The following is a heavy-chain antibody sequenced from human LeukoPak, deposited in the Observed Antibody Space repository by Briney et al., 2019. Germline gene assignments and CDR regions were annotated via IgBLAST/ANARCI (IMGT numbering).Heavy chain of an antibody. D-gene: IGHD6-19*01. CDR1: RYTFTDYP. CDR2: INPNTANP. CDR3: ARDTIAVAGTPFDY. Sequence: ASVKVSCKASRYTFTDYPINWVRQAPGQGLEWMGWINPNTANPTYAQDFTGRFVFSLDTSVNTAYLQISSLKAEDTAVYYCARDTIAVAGTPFDYWGQGTLVTVSS. J-gene: IGHJ4*02. V-gene: IGHV7-4-1*02.